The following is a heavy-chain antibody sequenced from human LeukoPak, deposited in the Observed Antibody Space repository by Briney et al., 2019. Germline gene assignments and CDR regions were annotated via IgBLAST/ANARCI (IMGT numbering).Heavy chain of an antibody. D-gene: IGHD1-26*01. CDR1: GGSISSSSYF. CDR3: AREDIVGVTVDS. Sequence: SETLSLTCTVSGGSISSSSYFWGWIHQPPGKGLEWIGSIYYSGNTYYNPSLKSRVTISVDTSKNQFSLKLSSVTAADTAVYYCAREDIVGVTVDSWGQGTLVTVSS. V-gene: IGHV4-39*07. J-gene: IGHJ4*02. CDR2: IYYSGNT.